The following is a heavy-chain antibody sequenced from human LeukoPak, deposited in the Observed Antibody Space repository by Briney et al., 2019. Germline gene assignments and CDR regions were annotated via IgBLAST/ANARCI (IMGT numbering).Heavy chain of an antibody. Sequence: PSQTLSLTCTVSGGSISSDLYYWNWIRQPAGKGLEWIGRFYNSGRTNFNPSLKSRVTISADTSKNQFSLKLSSVTAADTAVYYCARGRVHSSSWSDIWGQGTMVTVSS. D-gene: IGHD6-13*01. CDR2: FYNSGRT. CDR3: ARGRVHSSSWSDI. CDR1: GGSISSDLYY. V-gene: IGHV4-61*02. J-gene: IGHJ3*02.